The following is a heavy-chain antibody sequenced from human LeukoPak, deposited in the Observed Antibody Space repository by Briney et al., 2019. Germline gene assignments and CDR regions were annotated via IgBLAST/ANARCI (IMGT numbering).Heavy chain of an antibody. Sequence: PSETLSLTCAVYGGSFSGYYWSWIRQPPGKGLEWIGEINHSGSTNYNPSLKSRVTISVDTSKNQFSLKLSSVTAADTAVYYCARARPGYSYRYSGGTCFDYWGQGTLVTVSS. J-gene: IGHJ4*02. CDR2: INHSGST. D-gene: IGHD5-18*01. CDR3: ARARPGYSYRYSGGTCFDY. CDR1: GGSFSGYY. V-gene: IGHV4-34*01.